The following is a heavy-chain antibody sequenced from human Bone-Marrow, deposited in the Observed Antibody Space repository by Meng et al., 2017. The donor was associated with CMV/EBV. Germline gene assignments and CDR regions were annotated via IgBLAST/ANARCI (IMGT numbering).Heavy chain of an antibody. V-gene: IGHV1-69*12. Sequence: QAQLVRPGAEVKKPGSSVKVSCKASGGTFSSYAISWVRQAPGQGLEWMGGIIPIFGTANYAQKFQGRVTITADESTSTAYMELSSLRSEDTAVYYCARVNPIIVGATPGRFDPWGQGTLVTVSS. CDR1: GGTFSSYA. CDR2: IIPIFGTA. J-gene: IGHJ5*02. CDR3: ARVNPIIVGATPGRFDP. D-gene: IGHD1-26*01.